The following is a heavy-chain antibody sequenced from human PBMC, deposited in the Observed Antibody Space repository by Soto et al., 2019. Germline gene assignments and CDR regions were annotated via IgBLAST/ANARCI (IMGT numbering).Heavy chain of an antibody. J-gene: IGHJ4*02. CDR1: GFTFSNYA. D-gene: IGHD1-1*01. Sequence: GWSLRLSCAASGFTFSNYAMHWVRQAPGKGLEWVALTSYDGNNEYYTDSVKGRFTISRDNSKNTLFLQMNSPRPEDTAVYYCAKDKGVFNWATSYFDYWGQGALVTVSS. V-gene: IGHV3-30*18. CDR2: TSYDGNNE. CDR3: AKDKGVFNWATSYFDY.